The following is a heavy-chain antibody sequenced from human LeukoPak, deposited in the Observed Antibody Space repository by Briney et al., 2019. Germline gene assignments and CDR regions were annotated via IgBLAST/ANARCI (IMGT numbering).Heavy chain of an antibody. CDR1: GGSISSRTYY. J-gene: IGHJ4*02. CDR2: IYYSGST. V-gene: IGHV4-39*01. CDR3: ASLRVPGDFDY. Sequence: SETLSLTCTVSGGSISSRTYYWAWIRQPPGQGLEWIGNIYYSGSTYYNPSLKSRLTMSVDTSKNQFSLKLKSVTAADTAVYYCASLRVPGDFDYWGQGTLVTVSS.